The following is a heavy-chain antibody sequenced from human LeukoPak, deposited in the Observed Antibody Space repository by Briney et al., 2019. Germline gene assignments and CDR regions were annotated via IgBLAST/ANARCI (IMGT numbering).Heavy chain of an antibody. CDR1: GGSISSGGYY. D-gene: IGHD2-2*01. Sequence: SQTLSLTCTVSGGSISSGGYYWSWIRQPPGKGLEWIGYIYHSGSTYYNPSLKSRVTISVDMSKNQFSLKLSSVTAADTAVYYCARGGDIVVVPAAYPYYWGRGTLVTVSS. CDR2: IYHSGST. J-gene: IGHJ4*02. V-gene: IGHV4-30-2*01. CDR3: ARGGDIVVVPAAYPYY.